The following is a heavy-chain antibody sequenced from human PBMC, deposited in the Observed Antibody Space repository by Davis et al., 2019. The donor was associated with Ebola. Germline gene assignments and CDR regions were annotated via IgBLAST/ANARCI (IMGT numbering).Heavy chain of an antibody. D-gene: IGHD1-1*01. Sequence: PGGSLRLSCAASGFTFSSYGMHWVRQAPGKGLEWVAVIWYDGSNKYYADSVKGRFTISRDNSKNTLYLQMNSLRAEDAAVYYCAKAGAGTTGTTDYWGQGTLVTVSS. CDR1: GFTFSSYG. CDR2: IWYDGSNK. CDR3: AKAGAGTTGTTDY. J-gene: IGHJ4*02. V-gene: IGHV3-33*06.